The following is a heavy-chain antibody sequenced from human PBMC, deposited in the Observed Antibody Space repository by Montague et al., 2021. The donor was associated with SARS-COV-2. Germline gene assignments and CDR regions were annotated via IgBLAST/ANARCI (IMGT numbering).Heavy chain of an antibody. J-gene: IGHJ3*02. CDR3: ASLTLKWEPSGGGHDSFDI. D-gene: IGHD1-26*01. CDR2: INSDGSST. Sequence: SLRLSFSASGFTFSSYWMHWVRQAPGKGLVWVSRINSDGSSTSYADSVKGRFTISRDNAKNTLYLQMNSLRAEDTAVYYCASLTLKWEPSGGGHDSFDIWGQGTMVTVSS. CDR1: GFTFSSYW. V-gene: IGHV3-74*01.